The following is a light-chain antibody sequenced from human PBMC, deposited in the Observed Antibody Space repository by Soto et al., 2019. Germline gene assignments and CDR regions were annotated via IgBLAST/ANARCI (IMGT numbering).Light chain of an antibody. V-gene: IGLV2-23*01. CDR1: SSDVGSYNL. CDR2: EGS. Sequence: QSVLTQPASVSGSPGQSITISCTGTSSDVGSYNLLSWYQQHPGKAPKLMIYEGSMRPSGVSNRFSGSKSVNTASLTISGPHAQDVADYYCSTYAGSSTYVFGTGTTLTVL. J-gene: IGLJ1*01. CDR3: STYAGSSTYV.